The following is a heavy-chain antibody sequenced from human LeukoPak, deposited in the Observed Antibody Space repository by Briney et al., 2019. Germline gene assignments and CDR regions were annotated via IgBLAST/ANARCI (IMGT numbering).Heavy chain of an antibody. CDR1: GFTFTDYF. Sequence: GSLRLSCVASGFTFTDYFMSWVRQAPGKGLEWVASIKHNGGEKYYVDSVKGRFTISRDNAKNSLYLEMSSLRVEDTAVYYCARERGRGRDSPWFDYWGQGTLVTVSS. CDR2: IKHNGGEK. J-gene: IGHJ4*02. V-gene: IGHV3-7*01. D-gene: IGHD1-26*01. CDR3: ARERGRGRDSPWFDY.